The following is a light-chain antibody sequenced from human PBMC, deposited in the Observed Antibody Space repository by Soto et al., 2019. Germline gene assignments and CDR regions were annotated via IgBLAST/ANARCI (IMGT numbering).Light chain of an antibody. CDR2: DTS. J-gene: IGKJ1*01. CDR1: QSVNSQ. Sequence: EIVFTQSPATLSLSPGERATLSCRASQSVNSQLAWYQQKPGQAPRLLIYDTSTRATGIPARFSGSGSGTEFTLTISSLQSEDFAVYYCQQYNNWPRTFGQGTKVDI. V-gene: IGKV3-15*01. CDR3: QQYNNWPRT.